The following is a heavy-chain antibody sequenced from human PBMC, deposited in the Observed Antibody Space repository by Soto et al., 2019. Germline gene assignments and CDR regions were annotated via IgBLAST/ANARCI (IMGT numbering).Heavy chain of an antibody. Sequence: EVQLLESGGGLVQPGGSLRLSCAASGFTFSSYAMSWVRQAPGKGLEWVSAISGSGGRTYYADSVKGRFTISRDNSKNTLYLQMNSLRAEDTAVYYCAKGKQVVVASTLNWFDPWGQGTLVTVSS. CDR1: GFTFSSYA. V-gene: IGHV3-23*01. D-gene: IGHD2-15*01. CDR3: AKGKQVVVASTLNWFDP. J-gene: IGHJ5*02. CDR2: ISGSGGRT.